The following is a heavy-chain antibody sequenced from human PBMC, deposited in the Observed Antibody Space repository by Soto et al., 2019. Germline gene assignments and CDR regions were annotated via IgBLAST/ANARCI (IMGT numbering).Heavy chain of an antibody. CDR1: GYKVSTWHNFTSYW. CDR2: IYPGDSDT. J-gene: IGHJ6*02. CDR3: ARPRSSSRNYYGMDV. Sequence: GESLKISCMGSGYKVSTWHNFTSYWIAWVRQMPGKGLEWMGIIYPGDSDTRYSPSFQGQVTISADKSISTAYLQWSSLKASDTAMYYCARPRSSSRNYYGMDVWGQGTTVTVSS. D-gene: IGHD6-13*01. V-gene: IGHV5-51*01.